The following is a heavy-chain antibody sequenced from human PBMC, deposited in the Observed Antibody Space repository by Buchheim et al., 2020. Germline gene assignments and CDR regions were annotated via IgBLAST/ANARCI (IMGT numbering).Heavy chain of an antibody. D-gene: IGHD3-16*02. V-gene: IGHV3-48*01. CDR3: ARDNFNDRWDV. Sequence: EVQLVESGGGLVQPGGSLRLSCAASDFTFSSYHMNWVRQAPGKGLQWVSYITATSGTIYYAASVKGRFTISRDHAKTLLYLEMNSLRAEDSAVYYCARDNFNDRWDVWGQGT. CDR1: DFTFSSYH. CDR2: ITATSGTI. J-gene: IGHJ6*02.